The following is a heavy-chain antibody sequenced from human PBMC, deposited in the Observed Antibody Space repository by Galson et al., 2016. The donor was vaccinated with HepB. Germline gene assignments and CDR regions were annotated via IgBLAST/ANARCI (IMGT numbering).Heavy chain of an antibody. J-gene: IGHJ5*02. CDR2: MNPISGST. CDR1: GYPFNNYD. V-gene: IGHV1-8*01. D-gene: IGHD2-8*02. Sequence: SVKVSCKASGYPFNNYDVTWVRQAAGQGLEWMGWMNPISGSTGYAQKFQGRVTMTRDTAIGTAYMELSILTSEDSAMYYCTREDCTGTGFRFGPWGQGTLVTVSS. CDR3: TREDCTGTGFRFGP.